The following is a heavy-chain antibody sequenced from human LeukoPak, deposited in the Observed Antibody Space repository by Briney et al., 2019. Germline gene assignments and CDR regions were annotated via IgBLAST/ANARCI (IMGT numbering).Heavy chain of an antibody. CDR1: GFTFTRYW. Sequence: GGSLRLSCAASGFTFTRYWMSWVRQAPGKGLECVANIKQDGSGKEYVDSVKGRFTISRDNAKNSLYLQMNNVRAEDTAVYYCARWRGAQSEFEYWGQGTLVTVSS. CDR3: ARWRGAQSEFEY. D-gene: IGHD3-3*01. V-gene: IGHV3-7*01. J-gene: IGHJ4*02. CDR2: IKQDGSGK.